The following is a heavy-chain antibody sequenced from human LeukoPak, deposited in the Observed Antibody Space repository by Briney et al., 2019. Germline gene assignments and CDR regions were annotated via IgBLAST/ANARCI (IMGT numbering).Heavy chain of an antibody. V-gene: IGHV3-49*04. J-gene: IGHJ4*02. CDR1: GFNFGDYG. Sequence: GRSLRLSCTGSGFNFGDYGLSWVRQAPGKGLEWIGFIRRRANDGTTEYAASVKGRFTMSRDDSKSIVYLQMNGLQTEDTALYYCTRADGDYDHHFFDYWGQGTQVIVSS. CDR3: TRADGDYDHHFFDY. CDR2: IRRRANDGTT. D-gene: IGHD4-17*01.